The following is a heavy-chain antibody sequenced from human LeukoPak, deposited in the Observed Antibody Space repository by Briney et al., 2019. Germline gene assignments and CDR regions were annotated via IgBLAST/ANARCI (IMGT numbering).Heavy chain of an antibody. CDR3: AKEGTPQVSTWYDL. V-gene: IGHV3-30*02. Sequence: PGGSLRLSCAASGFSFSSYGMHWVRQPPGKGLEGVAVVWSDGSNKYYADSVKGRFIISRDNPRNTLYLQMNILRTEDTAVYYCAKEGTPQVSTWYDLWGQGTQVIVSS. CDR1: GFSFSSYG. J-gene: IGHJ5*02. D-gene: IGHD3-10*01. CDR2: VWSDGSNK.